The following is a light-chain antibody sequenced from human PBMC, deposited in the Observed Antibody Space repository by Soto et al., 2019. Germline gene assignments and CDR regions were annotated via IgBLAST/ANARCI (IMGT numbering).Light chain of an antibody. Sequence: EIGIWNSAATLSVSTGDRATLSCRASQSVSSDLAWYQQKPGQAPRPLIYAASTRATGIPARFSGSGSGTEFTLTISSLQSEDFAVYYCQQYNNWPRPFGQGTKVDIK. CDR2: AAS. V-gene: IGKV3-15*01. CDR1: QSVSSD. CDR3: QQYNNWPRP. J-gene: IGKJ1*01.